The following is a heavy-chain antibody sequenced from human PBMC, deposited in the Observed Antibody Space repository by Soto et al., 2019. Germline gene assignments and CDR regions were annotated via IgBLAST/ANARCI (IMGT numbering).Heavy chain of an antibody. V-gene: IGHV1-69*06. Sequence: QVQLVQSGPELKKPGSSVKVSCKAPGDTFNSYGISWVRQAPGQGLEWMGGIVPMFGTTNLALKFEDRVTITADKLPTTVYMEIRGLTSEDTAVYYCARDLADVHLWDAFDVWGHGTRVTVSS. CDR3: ARDLADVHLWDAFDV. CDR2: IVPMFGTT. J-gene: IGHJ3*01. D-gene: IGHD1-26*01. CDR1: GDTFNSYG.